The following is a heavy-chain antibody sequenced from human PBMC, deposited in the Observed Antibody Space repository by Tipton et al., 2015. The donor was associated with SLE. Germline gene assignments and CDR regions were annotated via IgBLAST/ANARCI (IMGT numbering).Heavy chain of an antibody. CDR2: IYHSGST. CDR1: GYSIRSGYY. D-gene: IGHD3-22*01. CDR3: ARVRRGSGYNDAFDI. J-gene: IGHJ3*02. V-gene: IGHV4-38-2*01. Sequence: TLSLTCAVSGYSIRSGYYWGWIRPPPGKGLEWIGSIYHSGSTYYNPSLKSRVTISVDTSKNQFSLKLSSVTAADTAVYYCARVRRGSGYNDAFDIWGQGTMVTVSS.